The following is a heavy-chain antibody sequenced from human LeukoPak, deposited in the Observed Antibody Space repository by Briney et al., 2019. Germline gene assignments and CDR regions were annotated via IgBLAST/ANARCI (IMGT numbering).Heavy chain of an antibody. Sequence: SETLSLTCAVYGGSFSGYYWSWICQPPGKGLEWIGEINHSGSTNYNPSLKSRVTISVDTSKNQFSLKLSSVTAADTAVYYCARAPQYSSGWSIDYWGQGTLVTVSS. V-gene: IGHV4-34*01. CDR1: GGSFSGYY. D-gene: IGHD6-19*01. J-gene: IGHJ4*02. CDR2: INHSGST. CDR3: ARAPQYSSGWSIDY.